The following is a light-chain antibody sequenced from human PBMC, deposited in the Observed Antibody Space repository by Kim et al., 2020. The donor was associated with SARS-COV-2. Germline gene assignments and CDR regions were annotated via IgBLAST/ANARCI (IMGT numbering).Light chain of an antibody. J-gene: IGLJ2*01. Sequence: GQRIPISGTVTGSDVGAYDHVHWYRQHPGKAPKLLIYEVSNRPSGVSDRLSGSRSGNTASLTISGLQAEDEAEYYCSSYTTNSTLFFGGGTQLTVL. CDR3: SSYTTNSTLF. CDR2: EVS. CDR1: GSDVGAYDH. V-gene: IGLV2-14*03.